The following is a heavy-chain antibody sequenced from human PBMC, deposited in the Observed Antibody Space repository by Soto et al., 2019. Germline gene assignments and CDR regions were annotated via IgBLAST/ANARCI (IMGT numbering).Heavy chain of an antibody. Sequence: SETLSLTCTVSGGSISSSSCYWGWIRQPPGKGLEWIGSIYYSGSTYYNPSLKSRVTISVDTSKNQFSLKLSSVTAADTAVYYCARHSLSITGTSQYYFDYWGQGTLVTVSS. V-gene: IGHV4-39*01. D-gene: IGHD1-7*01. CDR3: ARHSLSITGTSQYYFDY. CDR1: GGSISSSSCY. CDR2: IYYSGST. J-gene: IGHJ4*02.